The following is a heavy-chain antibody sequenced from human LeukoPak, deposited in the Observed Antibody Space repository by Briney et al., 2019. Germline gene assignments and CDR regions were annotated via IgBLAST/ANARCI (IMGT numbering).Heavy chain of an antibody. V-gene: IGHV1-2*02. CDR3: ARQHNTGWGLFDY. D-gene: IGHD6-19*01. CDR2: FNPDNGGT. CDR1: GYTFTGYY. J-gene: IGHJ4*02. Sequence: ASVKVSCKASGYTFTGYYMHWVRQAPGQGLEWVGWFNPDNGGTNYAQKFQGRVTITRDTSISTAYIELSSLRSDDTAVYYCARQHNTGWGLFDYWGQGTLVTVSS.